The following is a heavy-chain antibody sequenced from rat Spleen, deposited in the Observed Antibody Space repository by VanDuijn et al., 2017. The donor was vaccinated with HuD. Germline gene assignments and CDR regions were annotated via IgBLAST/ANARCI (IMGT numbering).Heavy chain of an antibody. Sequence: EVQLVESGGGLVQPGRSMRLSCAASGFTFSNYDMAWVRQAPTKGLEWVASISYDGGSTYYRDSVKGRFTISRDNAKSTLYLQMDSLRSEDTATYYCATDLSILRTYWGQGVMVTVSS. D-gene: IGHD1-6*01. J-gene: IGHJ2*01. CDR2: ISYDGGST. CDR3: ATDLSILRTY. CDR1: GFTFSNYD. V-gene: IGHV5-20*01.